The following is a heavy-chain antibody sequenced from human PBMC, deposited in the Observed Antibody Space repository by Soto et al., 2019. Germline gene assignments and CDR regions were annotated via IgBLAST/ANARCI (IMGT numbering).Heavy chain of an antibody. Sequence: QVQLQESGPGLVKPSETLSLTCTVSGGSISSYYWSWIRQPPGEGLEWIGYIYYSGSTNYNPSLKSRVTISVDTSKNQFSLKLSSVTAADTAVYYCARLGYSSSGGYFDYWGQGTLVTVSS. CDR1: GGSISSYY. V-gene: IGHV4-59*01. J-gene: IGHJ4*02. CDR3: ARLGYSSSGGYFDY. CDR2: IYYSGST. D-gene: IGHD6-13*01.